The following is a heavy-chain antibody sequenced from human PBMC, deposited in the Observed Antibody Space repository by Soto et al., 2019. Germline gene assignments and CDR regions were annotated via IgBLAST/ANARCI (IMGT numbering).Heavy chain of an antibody. V-gene: IGHV3-23*01. J-gene: IGHJ6*02. CDR1: GFTFRNYA. CDR3: AKSGSSWNYYYFTMDV. CDR2: ISTSGDRT. Sequence: GALRLSCAASGFTFRNYAMSWVRQAPGKGLEWVSAISTSGDRTWHADSVKGRFTISRGNSKNTLYLQMNSLRAEDTALYYCAKSGSSWNYYYFTMDVWGQGTTVTVSS. D-gene: IGHD6-13*01.